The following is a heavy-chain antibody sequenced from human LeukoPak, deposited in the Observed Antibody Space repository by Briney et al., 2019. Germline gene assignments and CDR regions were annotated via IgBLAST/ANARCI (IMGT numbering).Heavy chain of an antibody. D-gene: IGHD6-19*01. V-gene: IGHV4-39*01. J-gene: IGHJ4*02. CDR3: ARQGSGWYLHFDY. CDR2: IYYSGST. CDR1: GGSISSSIYY. Sequence: SETLSLTCTVSGGSISSSIYYWGWIRQPPGKGLEWIGSIYYSGSTYYNPSLKSRVTISVDTSKNQFSLKLSSVTAADTAVYYCARQGSGWYLHFDYWGQGTLVTVSS.